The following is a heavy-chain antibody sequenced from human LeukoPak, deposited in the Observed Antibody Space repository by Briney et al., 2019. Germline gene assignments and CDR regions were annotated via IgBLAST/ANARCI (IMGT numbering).Heavy chain of an antibody. CDR2: ITADSGTT. CDR1: GFTFGSYW. V-gene: IGHV3-48*02. CDR3: ASRDYFDY. Sequence: GGSLRLSCAGSGFTFGSYWMYWVRQAPGKGLEWVSYITADSGTTYYADSVKGRFTISRDNAKNSLYLQMNSLRDEDTAVYYCASRDYFDYWGQGTLVTVSS. J-gene: IGHJ4*02.